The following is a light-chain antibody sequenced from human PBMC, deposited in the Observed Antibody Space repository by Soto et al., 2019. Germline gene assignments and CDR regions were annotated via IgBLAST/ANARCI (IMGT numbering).Light chain of an antibody. V-gene: IGLV4-69*01. Sequence: QPVLTQSPSVSASLGASVKLTCTLSSGHSSYAIAWHQQQPERGPRFLLKLNSDGSHNKGDGIPDRFSGSSSGAERFLTISSLQSEDEAEYYCQTWGTDIPAFGTGTKVTVL. CDR2: LNSDGSH. CDR3: QTWGTDIPA. CDR1: SGHSSYA. J-gene: IGLJ1*01.